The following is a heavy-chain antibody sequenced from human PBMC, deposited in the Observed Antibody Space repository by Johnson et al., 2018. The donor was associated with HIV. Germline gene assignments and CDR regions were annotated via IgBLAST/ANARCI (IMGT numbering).Heavy chain of an antibody. J-gene: IGHJ3*02. Sequence: VQLVESGGGLVQPGGSLRLSCAASGFTVSSNYMRWVRQAPGKGLEWVSVIYSGGSTYYEDCVLDRFTLSRDNSKNTLYLQMNSLRAEDTAVYYCAREIIAARPSAFDIWGQGTMVTVSS. CDR3: AREIIAARPSAFDI. D-gene: IGHD6-6*01. CDR1: GFTVSSNY. V-gene: IGHV3-66*02. CDR2: IYSGGST.